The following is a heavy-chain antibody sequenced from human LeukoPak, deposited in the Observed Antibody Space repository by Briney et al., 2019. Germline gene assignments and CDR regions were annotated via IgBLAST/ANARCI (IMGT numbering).Heavy chain of an antibody. Sequence: PGGSLRLSCAASGFTFTTYWMSWVRQLPGKGLEWVANINQDGTEKYYVDSVKGRFTISRDNAKNSLDLQMNSLRVEDTGIYYCVKVAKYYYGTETYYFFEHWGKGTPVTASS. V-gene: IGHV3-7*01. J-gene: IGHJ6*04. D-gene: IGHD3-10*01. CDR1: GFTFTTYW. CDR3: VKVAKYYYGTETYYFFEH. CDR2: INQDGTEK.